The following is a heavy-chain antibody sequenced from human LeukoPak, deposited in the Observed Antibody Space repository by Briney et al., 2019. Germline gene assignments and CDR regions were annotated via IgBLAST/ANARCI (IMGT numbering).Heavy chain of an antibody. Sequence: GGSLRLSCAASGFTFSSYNMNWVRQAPGKGLEWVSSISTSGIYIYYADSVKGRFTISRDNAKNTLYLQMNSLRAEDTAVYYCARDPYSSSWYSEYNWFDPWGQGTLVTVSS. J-gene: IGHJ5*02. V-gene: IGHV3-21*01. CDR2: ISTSGIYI. D-gene: IGHD6-13*01. CDR1: GFTFSSYN. CDR3: ARDPYSSSWYSEYNWFDP.